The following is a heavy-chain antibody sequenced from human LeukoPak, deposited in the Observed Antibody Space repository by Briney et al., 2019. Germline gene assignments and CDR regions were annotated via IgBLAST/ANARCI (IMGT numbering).Heavy chain of an antibody. V-gene: IGHV6-1*01. CDR3: ARDKGGSGYDHLDS. J-gene: IGHJ4*02. Sequence: SQTLSLTCAISGDSVSTNSAAWNWIRQSPSRGLEWLGRTYYRSKWYNDYAVSVKSRIAINPGTSKNQFSLQLNSVTPEDTAVYYCARDKGGSGYDHLDSWGQGTLVTVSS. CDR2: TYYRSKWYN. D-gene: IGHD5-12*01. CDR1: GDSVSTNSAA.